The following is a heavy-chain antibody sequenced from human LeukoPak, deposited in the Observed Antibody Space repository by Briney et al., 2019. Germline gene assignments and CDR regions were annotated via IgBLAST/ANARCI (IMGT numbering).Heavy chain of an antibody. CDR2: INPNSGGT. Sequence: ASVKVSYKASGYTFTGYYMHWVRQAPGQGLEWMGWINPNSGGTNYAQKFQGRVTMTRDTSISTAYMELSRLRSDDTAVYYCAREGIAAAGAELYYYYYYMDVWGKGTTVTVSS. J-gene: IGHJ6*03. D-gene: IGHD6-13*01. V-gene: IGHV1-2*02. CDR3: AREGIAAAGAELYYYYYYMDV. CDR1: GYTFTGYY.